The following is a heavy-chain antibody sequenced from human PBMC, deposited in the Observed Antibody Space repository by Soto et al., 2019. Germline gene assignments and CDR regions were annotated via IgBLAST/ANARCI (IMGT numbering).Heavy chain of an antibody. CDR3: ARVMTVQAFDI. J-gene: IGHJ3*02. CDR1: GYTFTRYG. CDR2: INAGTGQT. D-gene: IGHD3-16*01. V-gene: IGHV1-3*01. Sequence: GASVKVSCKASGYTFTRYGMHWVRQAPGQRLEWMGWINAGTGQTKYSQKLQGRVIITRDTSATTAYMELSSLRSEDTAVYYCARVMTVQAFDIWGQGTMVGVSS.